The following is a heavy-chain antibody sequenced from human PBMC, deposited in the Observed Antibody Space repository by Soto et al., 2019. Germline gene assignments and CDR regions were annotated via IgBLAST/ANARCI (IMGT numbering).Heavy chain of an antibody. Sequence: AGGSLRLSCAGAGFSFFSYTMTWVRQAPGKGPEWVSSISSDNKYIYYADSVKGRFTISRDNAKSSLFLQMNSLRADDTAVYYCTRSPRSITGTPTGGAQNDYWGQGALVTVSS. D-gene: IGHD1-7*01. J-gene: IGHJ4*02. CDR1: GFSFFSYT. CDR3: TRSPRSITGTPTGGAQNDY. CDR2: ISSDNKYI. V-gene: IGHV3-21*01.